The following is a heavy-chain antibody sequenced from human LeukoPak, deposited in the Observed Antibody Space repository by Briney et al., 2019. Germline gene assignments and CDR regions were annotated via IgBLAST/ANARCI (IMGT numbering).Heavy chain of an antibody. J-gene: IGHJ6*03. Sequence: PSETLSLTCTVSGGSISSYYWSWIRQPPGKGLEWIGYIYYSGSTNYNPSLKSRVTISVDTSKNQFSLKPSSVTAADAAVYYCARDLVTISGGDYYYYMDVWGKGTTVTVSS. CDR1: GGSISSYY. CDR2: IYYSGST. V-gene: IGHV4-59*01. D-gene: IGHD3-3*01. CDR3: ARDLVTISGGDYYYYMDV.